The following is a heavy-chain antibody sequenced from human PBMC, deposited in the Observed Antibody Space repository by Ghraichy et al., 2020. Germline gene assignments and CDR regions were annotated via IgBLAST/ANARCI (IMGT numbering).Heavy chain of an antibody. J-gene: IGHJ4*02. Sequence: SQTLSLTCTVSGASFSSSYWSWIRQSPGKGLEWIGYIYHNGDTSYNPALKSRVTMSQDTSKNQFSLRLNSVTAADTAVYYCARRRRTSVDGYSSGAFDYWGQGSLVTVSS. CDR2: IYHNGDT. V-gene: IGHV4-59*08. CDR3: ARRRRTSVDGYSSGAFDY. D-gene: IGHD3-22*01. CDR1: GASFSSSY.